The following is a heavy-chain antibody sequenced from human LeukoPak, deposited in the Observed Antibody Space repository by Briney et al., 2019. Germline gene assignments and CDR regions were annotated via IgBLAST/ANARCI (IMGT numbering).Heavy chain of an antibody. CDR3: ARGLDTFKSGIY. CDR2: IHPSGST. J-gene: IGHJ1*01. Sequence: PSETLSLPCGVYGGSFSGFYCTWIRQPPGKGLEWIGEIHPSGSTNYNPSLKSRVTMSLDTSKNQFSLKLTSVTAADTAVYFCARGLDTFKSGIYWGQGTVDPVSS. V-gene: IGHV4-34*01. D-gene: IGHD3-3*01. CDR1: GGSFSGFY.